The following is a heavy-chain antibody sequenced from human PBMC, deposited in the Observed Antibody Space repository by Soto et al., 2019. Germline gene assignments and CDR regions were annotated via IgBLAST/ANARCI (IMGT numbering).Heavy chain of an antibody. CDR3: AGLRPGIAAAGTGG. J-gene: IGHJ4*02. CDR1: GGTFSSYT. CDR2: IIPILGIA. Sequence: GASVKVSCKASGGTFSSYTISWVRQAPGQGFEWMGRIIPILGIANYAQKFQGRVTITADKSTSTAYMELSSLRSEDTAVYYCAGLRPGIAAAGTGGWGQGTLVTVSS. V-gene: IGHV1-69*02. D-gene: IGHD6-13*01.